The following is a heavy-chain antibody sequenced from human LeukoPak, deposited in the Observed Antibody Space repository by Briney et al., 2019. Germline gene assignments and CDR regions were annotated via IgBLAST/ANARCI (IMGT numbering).Heavy chain of an antibody. CDR2: MSGSGSSR. Sequence: GGSLRLSCAASGFTLSNYAMSWVRQAPGQGLEWVSSMSGSGSSRYHADSVKGRFTISRDNAKNSLDLRMNSLRAEDTAVYYCARERCSTTTCYRGYGMDVWGQGTTVTVS. CDR3: ARERCSTTTCYRGYGMDV. J-gene: IGHJ6*02. D-gene: IGHD2-2*02. V-gene: IGHV3-23*01. CDR1: GFTLSNYA.